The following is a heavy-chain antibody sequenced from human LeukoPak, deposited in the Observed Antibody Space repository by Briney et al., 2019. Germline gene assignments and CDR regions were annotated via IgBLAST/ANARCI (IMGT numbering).Heavy chain of an antibody. Sequence: ASVKVSCKASGYTFTSYYMHWVRQAPGQGLEWMGIINPSGGSTSYAQKFQGRVTMTRDMSTSTVYMGLSSLRSEDTAVYYCARDTTTGTFDYWGQGTLVTVSS. CDR3: ARDTTTGTFDY. J-gene: IGHJ4*02. V-gene: IGHV1-46*01. D-gene: IGHD4-17*01. CDR2: INPSGGST. CDR1: GYTFTSYY.